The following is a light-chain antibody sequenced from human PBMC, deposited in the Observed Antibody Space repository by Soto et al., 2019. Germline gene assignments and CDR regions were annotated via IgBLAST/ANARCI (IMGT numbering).Light chain of an antibody. Sequence: DIQMTQSPSSLSASVGDRVTITCRASQGIANYLAWYQQQPGRAPILLIYGATTLQSGVPSRFSGSGSGTDFALTISSLKPEDAATYYCQKYNGAPWTFGQGTKVEI. CDR1: QGIANY. CDR2: GAT. CDR3: QKYNGAPWT. J-gene: IGKJ1*01. V-gene: IGKV1-27*01.